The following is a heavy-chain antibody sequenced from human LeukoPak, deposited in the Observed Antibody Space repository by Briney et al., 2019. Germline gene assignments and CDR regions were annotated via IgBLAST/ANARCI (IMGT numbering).Heavy chain of an antibody. D-gene: IGHD5-18*01. J-gene: IGHJ4*02. V-gene: IGHV1-69*13. CDR3: ARAPRLRGYSYGYRWGSHFDY. CDR2: IIPIFGTA. Sequence: SVKVSCKASGGTFSSYAISWVRQAPGQGLEWMGGIIPIFGTANYAQKFQGRVTITADESTSTAYMELSSLRSEDTAAYYSARAPRLRGYSYGYRWGSHFDYWGQGTLVTVSS. CDR1: GGTFSSYA.